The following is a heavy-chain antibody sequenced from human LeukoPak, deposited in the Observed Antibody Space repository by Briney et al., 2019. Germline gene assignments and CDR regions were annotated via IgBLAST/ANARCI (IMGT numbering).Heavy chain of an antibody. D-gene: IGHD3-22*01. Sequence: SETLSLTCTVSGGSISSYYWSWIRQPAGKGLEWIGRIYTSGSTSYNPSLKSRVTMSVDTSKNQFSLKLSSVTAADTAVYYCASTGLYYDSSGYYPDSYWYFDLWGRGTLVTVSS. CDR2: IYTSGST. CDR3: ASTGLYYDSSGYYPDSYWYFDL. J-gene: IGHJ2*01. CDR1: GGSISSYY. V-gene: IGHV4-4*07.